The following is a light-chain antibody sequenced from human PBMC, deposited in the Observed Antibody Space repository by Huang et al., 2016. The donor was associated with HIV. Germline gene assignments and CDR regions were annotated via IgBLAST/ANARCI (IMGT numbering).Light chain of an antibody. CDR2: GAS. J-gene: IGKJ1*01. Sequence: EIVLTQSPGTLSLSPGDRATLSCRASQSVSSSSLAWYQQQPGQAPSLLIYGASNRATDIPDRCVGSGSGTDFTLTITGLEPEDFAVYYCQQYGSSPTTFGQGTKVEIE. CDR1: QSVSSSS. CDR3: QQYGSSPTT. V-gene: IGKV3-20*01.